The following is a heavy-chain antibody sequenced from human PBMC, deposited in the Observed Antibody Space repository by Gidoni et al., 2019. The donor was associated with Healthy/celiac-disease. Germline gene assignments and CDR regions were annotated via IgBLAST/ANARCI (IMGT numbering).Heavy chain of an antibody. D-gene: IGHD6-19*01. CDR1: GGSISSYY. CDR2: IYYSGST. Sequence: VKPSETLSLTCTVSGGSISSYYWSWIRQPPGKGLEWIGYIYYSGSTNYNPSLKSRVTISVDTSKNQFSLKLSSVTAADTAVYYCARDSPVDNYFDYWGQGTLVTVSS. V-gene: IGHV4-59*01. J-gene: IGHJ4*02. CDR3: ARDSPVDNYFDY.